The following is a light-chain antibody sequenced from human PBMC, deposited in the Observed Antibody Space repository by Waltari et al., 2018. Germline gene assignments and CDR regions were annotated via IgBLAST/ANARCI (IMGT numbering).Light chain of an antibody. CDR1: QSVKNN. V-gene: IGKV1-5*03. CDR3: QEYDSLPVT. CDR2: KAS. J-gene: IGKJ4*01. Sequence: DIQMTQSPSTLYASVGDRVTITCRASQSVKNNLAWYQQKPEKAPKVLIHKASRLESGVPSRFSGSGYGTEFTLTISSLQPDDFATYYCQEYDSLPVTFGGGTKVEIK.